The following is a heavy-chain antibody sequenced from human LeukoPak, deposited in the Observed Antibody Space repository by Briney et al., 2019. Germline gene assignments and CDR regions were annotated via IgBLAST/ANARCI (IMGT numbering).Heavy chain of an antibody. CDR2: ISGSGGST. J-gene: IGHJ4*02. V-gene: IGHV3-23*01. Sequence: GGSLRLSCAASGFSLSSYAMSWVRQAPGKGLEWVSVISGSGGSTYYADSVGGRFTVSRDNAKNTVYLQMNSLRAEDSAIYYCTTVFDVWGQGTLVTVSS. D-gene: IGHD4-17*01. CDR3: TTVFDV. CDR1: GFSLSSYA.